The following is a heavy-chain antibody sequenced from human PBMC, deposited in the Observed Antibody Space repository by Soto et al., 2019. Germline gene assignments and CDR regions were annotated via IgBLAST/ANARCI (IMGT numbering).Heavy chain of an antibody. V-gene: IGHV1-2*02. J-gene: IGHJ4*02. Sequence: QVQLVQSGAEVKKPGASVKVSCRASGYNFTDHYMQWVRQAPGQGLEWMGWINPDSGDTDYAQKFKGRVTMTRDTSISTAYMEVSRLRSEDTAMYYCTTHAGYYYNDYWGQGTLVTVSS. CDR3: TTHAGYYYNDY. D-gene: IGHD3-9*01. CDR1: GYNFTDHY. CDR2: INPDSGDT.